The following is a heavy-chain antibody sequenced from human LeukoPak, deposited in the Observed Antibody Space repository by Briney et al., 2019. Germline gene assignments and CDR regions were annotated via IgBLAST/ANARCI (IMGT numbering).Heavy chain of an antibody. V-gene: IGHV3-53*01. CDR3: AGTTSSWGYFYMDV. CDR2: IFSGGTT. D-gene: IGHD1-26*01. Sequence: GGSLRLSCAASGFSVSSNYMSWVRQAPGKGLEWVSTIFSGGTTDYVDSVKGRFTISRDNSKNTVSLQMNTLRVDDTAVYYCAGTTSSWGYFYMDVWGKGTTVTVSS. J-gene: IGHJ6*03. CDR1: GFSVSSNY.